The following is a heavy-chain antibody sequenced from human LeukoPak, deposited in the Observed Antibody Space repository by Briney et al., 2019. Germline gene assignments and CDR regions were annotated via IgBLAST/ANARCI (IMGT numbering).Heavy chain of an antibody. CDR3: ARERSIVVVPAARSYYFDY. Sequence: SQTLSLTCAISGDSVSSNSAAWNWIRQSPSSGLEWLGRTYYRSKWYNDYAVSVKSRITINPDTSKNQFSLQLNSVTPEDTAVYYCARERSIVVVPAARSYYFDYWGQGTLVTVSS. J-gene: IGHJ4*02. CDR1: GDSVSSNSAA. CDR2: TYYRSKWYN. D-gene: IGHD2-2*01. V-gene: IGHV6-1*01.